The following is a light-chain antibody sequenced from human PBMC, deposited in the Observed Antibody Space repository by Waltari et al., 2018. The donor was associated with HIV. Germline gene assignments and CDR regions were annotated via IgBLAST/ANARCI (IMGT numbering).Light chain of an antibody. CDR1: HDISSY. Sequence: AIRMTQSPSSFSASTGDRVTITCRASHDISSYLAWYQQKPGKAPKLLIYAASTLQSGVPSRFSGSGSGTDFTLTISCLQSEDFATYYCQQYYSYPPFTFGPGTKVDIK. CDR2: AAS. CDR3: QQYYSYPPFT. V-gene: IGKV1-8*01. J-gene: IGKJ3*01.